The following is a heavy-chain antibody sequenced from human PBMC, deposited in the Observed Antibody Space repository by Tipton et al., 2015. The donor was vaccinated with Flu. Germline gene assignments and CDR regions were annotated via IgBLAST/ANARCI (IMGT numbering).Heavy chain of an antibody. CDR2: IFTSGST. V-gene: IGHV4-61*02. Sequence: LRLSCTVSGASIKSDVSHWSWVRQSAGKGLEWIGRIFTSGSTNYNPSLESRVTISLDTSKNQFSLKVTSVTAADTAVYYCTKDTRATAGMDVWGRGTTVAVSS. J-gene: IGHJ6*02. CDR3: TKDTRATAGMDV. CDR1: GASIKSDVSH. D-gene: IGHD1-1*01.